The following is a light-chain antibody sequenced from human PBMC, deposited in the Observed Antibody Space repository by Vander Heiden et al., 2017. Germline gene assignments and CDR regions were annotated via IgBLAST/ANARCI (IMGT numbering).Light chain of an antibody. V-gene: IGLV2-11*01. CDR3: CSYTGNSSYV. CDR1: SSDVGGYNY. Sequence: QSALTQPRSVSGSPGQSVTISCTGTSSDVGGYNYVSWYQQHPGKAPKLMIYDVSKRPAGVPDRFSGSKSGNTASLTISGLQAEDEADYYCCSYTGNSSYVFGTGTKVTGL. CDR2: DVS. J-gene: IGLJ1*01.